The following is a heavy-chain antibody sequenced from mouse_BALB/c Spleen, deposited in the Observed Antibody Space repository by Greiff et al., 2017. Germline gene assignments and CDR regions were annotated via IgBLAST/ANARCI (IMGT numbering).Heavy chain of an antibody. CDR2: INPSTGYT. D-gene: IGHD2-14*01. V-gene: IGHV1-7*01. J-gene: IGHJ3*01. CDR1: GYTFTSYW. CDR3: ARRVYEKGFAY. Sequence: QVQLQQSGAELAKPGASVKMSCKASGYTFTSYWMHWVKQRPGQGLEWIGYINPSTGYTEYNQKFKDKATLTADKSSSTAYMQLSSLTSEDSAVYYCARRVYEKGFAYWGQGTLVTVSA.